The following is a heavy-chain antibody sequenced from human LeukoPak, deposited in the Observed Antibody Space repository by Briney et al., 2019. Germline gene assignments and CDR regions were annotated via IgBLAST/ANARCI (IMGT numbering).Heavy chain of an antibody. CDR1: GFTFSSYA. V-gene: IGHV3-30*04. CDR2: ISYDGSNK. Sequence: GGSLRLSCAASGFTFSSYAMHWVRQAPGKGLEWVAVISYDGSNKYYADSVKGRFTISRDNSKNTLYLQMNSLRAEDTAFYYCAKGIYYYGSGSYSFFDYWGQGTLVTVSS. D-gene: IGHD3-10*01. J-gene: IGHJ4*02. CDR3: AKGIYYYGSGSYSFFDY.